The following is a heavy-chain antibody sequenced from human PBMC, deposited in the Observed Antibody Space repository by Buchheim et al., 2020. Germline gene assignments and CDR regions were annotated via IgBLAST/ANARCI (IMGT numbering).Heavy chain of an antibody. CDR2: INPSGGST. D-gene: IGHD6-13*01. J-gene: IGHJ4*02. CDR1: GYTFTGYY. Sequence: QVQLVQSGAEVKKPGASVKVSCKASGYTFTGYYMHWVRQAPGQGLEWMGIINPSGGSTTYAQKFQGRVTMTRDTSTSTVYMELSSLRSEDTGVYYCAKDKAGYSSSWYLFDYWGQGTL. CDR3: AKDKAGYSSSWYLFDY. V-gene: IGHV1-46*03.